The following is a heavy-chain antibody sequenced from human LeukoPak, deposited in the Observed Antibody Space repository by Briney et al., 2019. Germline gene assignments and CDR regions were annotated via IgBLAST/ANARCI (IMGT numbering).Heavy chain of an antibody. CDR1: GGSFSGYY. V-gene: IGHV4-34*01. CDR2: INHSGST. Sequence: SETLSLTCAVYGGSFSGYYWSWIRQPSGKGLEWIGEINHSGSTNYNPSLKSRVTISVDTSKNQFSLKLNSVTAADTAMYYCAGEVLTYYYGSGNYYNVHYWGQGTLVTVSS. D-gene: IGHD3-10*01. CDR3: AGEVLTYYYGSGNYYNVHY. J-gene: IGHJ4*02.